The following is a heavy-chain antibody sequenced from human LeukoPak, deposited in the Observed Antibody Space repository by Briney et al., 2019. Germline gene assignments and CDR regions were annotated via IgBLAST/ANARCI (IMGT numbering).Heavy chain of an antibody. J-gene: IGHJ4*02. V-gene: IGHV3-9*01. CDR1: GVTLYDYV. D-gene: IGHD2-15*01. Sequence: SLRLSRAASGVTLYDYVMHGVRHAPGKGREGVSGISWNSGSKYYTDSVKGGVTISRDNAKSTLYLQMSSLRADDTALYFSAILGRAYFSDGRVFDSWGQGTLVTVSS. CDR3: AILGRAYFSDGRVFDS. CDR2: ISWNSGSK.